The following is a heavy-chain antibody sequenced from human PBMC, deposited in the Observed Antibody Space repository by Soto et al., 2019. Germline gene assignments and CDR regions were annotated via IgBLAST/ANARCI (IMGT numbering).Heavy chain of an antibody. J-gene: IGHJ3*01. CDR3: AKDLGPSPRPPDSLDV. CDR2: ISHDGNKE. CDR1: GFTLRRFG. Sequence: HPGGSLRLSCVASGFTLRRFGMHWVRQAPGKGLEWVATISHDGNKEYYLDSVKGRFTVSRDNSRDTIFLEMNSVRTDDTAVYYCAKDLGPSPRPPDSLDVWGQGTVVTVSS. D-gene: IGHD3-16*01. V-gene: IGHV3-30*18.